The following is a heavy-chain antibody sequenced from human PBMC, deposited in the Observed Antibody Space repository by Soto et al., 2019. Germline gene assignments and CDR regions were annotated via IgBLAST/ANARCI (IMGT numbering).Heavy chain of an antibody. CDR2: MNEDANTK. D-gene: IGHD1-20*01. V-gene: IGHV3-7*01. CDR1: GFTFKTYW. CDR3: AAYNTSRHAAFDI. Sequence: LRLSCEMSGFTFKTYWISWVRQAPGKGLEWLANMNEDANTKYYVDSVKGRFTILGDSAGDSLFLKMASLRAEDTAVYFCAAYNTSRHAAFDIWGRGTLVTVSS. J-gene: IGHJ3*02.